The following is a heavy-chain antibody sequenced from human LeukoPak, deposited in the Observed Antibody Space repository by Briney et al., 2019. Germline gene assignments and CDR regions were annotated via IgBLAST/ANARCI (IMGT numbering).Heavy chain of an antibody. CDR1: GGSISSYY. V-gene: IGHV4-59*01. D-gene: IGHD2-2*01. CDR2: IYYSGST. CDR3: ARAQTLGYCSSTSCPGVAFDI. Sequence: SETLSLTCTVSGGSISSYYWSWIRQPPGKGLEWIGYIYYSGSTNYNPSLKSRVTISVDTSKNQFSLKLSSVTAADTAVYYCARAQTLGYCSSTSCPGVAFDIWGQGTMVTVSS. J-gene: IGHJ3*02.